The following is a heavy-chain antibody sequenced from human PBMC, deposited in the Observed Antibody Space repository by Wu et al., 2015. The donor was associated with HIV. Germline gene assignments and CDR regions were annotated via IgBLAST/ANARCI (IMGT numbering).Heavy chain of an antibody. CDR2: INPYNGNT. J-gene: IGHJ4*02. Sequence: QVQLVQSGAEVKKPGASVKVSCKASGYTFTSYAITWVRQAPGQGLEWMGWINPYNGNTNYAQKLQGRVIMTTDTSTNTAYLELGSLTHDDTAIYFCARDTSIVRATSAIRFGFDNWGQGTVVTVSS. CDR3: ARDTSIVRATSAIRFGFDN. CDR1: GYTFTSYA. V-gene: IGHV1-18*01. D-gene: IGHD2-21*01.